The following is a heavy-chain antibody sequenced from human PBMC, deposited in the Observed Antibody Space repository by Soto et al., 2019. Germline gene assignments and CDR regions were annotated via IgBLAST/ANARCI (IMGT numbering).Heavy chain of an antibody. J-gene: IGHJ6*02. CDR3: ARLGYCSSTSCHRYYYYGMDV. Sequence: PGGSLRLSCAASGFTFSSYGMHWVRQAPGKGLEWVAVIWYDGSNKYYADSVKGRFTISRDNSKNTLYLQMNSLRAEDTAVYYCARLGYCSSTSCHRYYYYGMDVWGQGTTVTVSS. CDR1: GFTFSSYG. D-gene: IGHD2-2*01. V-gene: IGHV3-33*01. CDR2: IWYDGSNK.